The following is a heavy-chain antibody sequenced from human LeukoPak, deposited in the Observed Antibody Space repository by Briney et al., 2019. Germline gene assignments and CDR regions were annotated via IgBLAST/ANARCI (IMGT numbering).Heavy chain of an antibody. D-gene: IGHD6-19*01. CDR3: ARGQIAVAGSGWFDP. J-gene: IGHJ5*02. V-gene: IGHV3-53*04. CDR2: IYSGDNT. Sequence: GGSLRLSCAASGFTFSSYAMSWARQAPGKGLEWVSVIYSGDNTYYADSVKGRFTISRHNSKNMLYLQMNNLRPEDTAVYYCARGQIAVAGSGWFDPWGQGTLVTVSS. CDR1: GFTFSSYA.